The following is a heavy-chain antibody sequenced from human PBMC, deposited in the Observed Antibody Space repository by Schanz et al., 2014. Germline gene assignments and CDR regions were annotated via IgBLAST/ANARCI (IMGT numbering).Heavy chain of an antibody. CDR1: GGTFSSYT. V-gene: IGHV1-69*04. D-gene: IGHD3-16*01. CDR3: TKGRTFGR. J-gene: IGHJ4*02. CDR2: IIPILGIT. Sequence: QVQMVQSGAEVKKPGSSVKVSCTASGGTFSSYTINWVRQAPGQGLEWMGRIIPILGITNVAQTYQDRVTITADKSTSTAYMELSSLRSGDTAVYYCTKGRTFGRWGQGTRVTVSS.